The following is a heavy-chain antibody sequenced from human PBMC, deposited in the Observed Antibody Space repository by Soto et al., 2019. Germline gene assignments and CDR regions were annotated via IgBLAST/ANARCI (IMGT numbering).Heavy chain of an antibody. CDR1: GGSFSGYY. Sequence: PSETLSLTCAVYGGSFSGYYWSWIRQPPGKGLEWIGEINHSGSTNYNPSLKSRVTISVDTSKNQFSLKLSSVTAADTAVYYCARGYGDYLYWGQGTLVTVSS. D-gene: IGHD4-17*01. J-gene: IGHJ4*02. V-gene: IGHV4-34*01. CDR3: ARGYGDYLY. CDR2: INHSGST.